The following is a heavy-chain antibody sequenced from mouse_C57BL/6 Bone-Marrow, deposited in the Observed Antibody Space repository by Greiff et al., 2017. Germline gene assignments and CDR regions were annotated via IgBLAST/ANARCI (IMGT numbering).Heavy chain of an antibody. CDR2: INPNNGGT. J-gene: IGHJ2*01. V-gene: IGHV1-22*01. D-gene: IGHD1-1*01. CDR1: GYTFTDYN. CDR3: ARRTYYGISYGY. Sequence: VQLQQSGPELVKPGASVKMSCKASGYTFTDYNMHWVKQSHGKSLEWIGYINPNNGGTSYNQKFKGKATLTVNKSSSTAYMELRSLTSEDSAVYYCARRTYYGISYGYWGQGTTLTVSS.